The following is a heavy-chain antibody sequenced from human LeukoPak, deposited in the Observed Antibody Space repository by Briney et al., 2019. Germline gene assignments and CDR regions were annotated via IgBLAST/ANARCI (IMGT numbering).Heavy chain of an antibody. D-gene: IGHD6-13*01. CDR3: ARDRRANLIAAADFHY. CDR1: GYIFTSYG. Sequence: ASVKVSCKASGYIFTSYGITWVRQAPGQGLEWMGWISTYNGNTNYAQNIQGRVTLTTDTSTSTAYMELRSLRSDDTAVYYCARDRRANLIAAADFHYWGQGTLVTVSS. CDR2: ISTYNGNT. J-gene: IGHJ4*02. V-gene: IGHV1-18*01.